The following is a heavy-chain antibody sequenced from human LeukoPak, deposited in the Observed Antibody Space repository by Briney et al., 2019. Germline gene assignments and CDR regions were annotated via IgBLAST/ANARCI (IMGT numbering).Heavy chain of an antibody. J-gene: IGHJ4*02. CDR3: ARGRPGSGWSFDY. V-gene: IGHV1-46*01. D-gene: IGHD6-19*01. Sequence: GASVKVSCKTSGYTFTTYYMHGVRQAPGQGLEWMGIINPSGGTTNYAQKFQGRVTMTRDTSTTTLYMELSSLRSEDTAVYYCARGRPGSGWSFDYWGQGTLVTVSS. CDR2: INPSGGTT. CDR1: GYTFTTYY.